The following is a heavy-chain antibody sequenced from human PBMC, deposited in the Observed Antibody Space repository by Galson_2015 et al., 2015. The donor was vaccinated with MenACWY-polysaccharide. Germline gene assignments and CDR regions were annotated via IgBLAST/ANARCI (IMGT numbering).Heavy chain of an antibody. CDR3: AREKREGGGFVP. CDR2: IKQGASER. CDR1: EFTFRSYW. D-gene: IGHD3-16*01. V-gene: IGHV3-7*05. J-gene: IGHJ5*02. Sequence: SLRLSCAASEFTFRSYWMSWVRPAPGKGLEWVANIKQGASERHYVESVKGRFSISRDDPKKSLYLQMNSLRAEDTAVYYSAREKREGGGFVPWGRGTLVTVSS.